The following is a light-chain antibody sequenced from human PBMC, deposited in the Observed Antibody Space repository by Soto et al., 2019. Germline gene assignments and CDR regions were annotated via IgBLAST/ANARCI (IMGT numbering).Light chain of an antibody. CDR2: KVS. Sequence: DIQMTQSPSTLSASVGDRVTITCRASQSLSSWLAWYQQKPGKAPSLLIYKVSTLESWVPSRFSGSGSGTAFTLTISSLQPDDFATYYCQQYESYSTSTFGQGTKVEIK. CDR3: QQYESYSTST. V-gene: IGKV1-5*03. J-gene: IGKJ1*01. CDR1: QSLSSW.